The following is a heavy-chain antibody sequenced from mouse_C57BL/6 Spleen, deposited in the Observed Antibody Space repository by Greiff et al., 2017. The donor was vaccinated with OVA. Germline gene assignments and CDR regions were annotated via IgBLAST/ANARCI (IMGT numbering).Heavy chain of an antibody. CDR2: IYWDDDK. J-gene: IGHJ3*01. CDR1: GFSLSTSGMG. Sequence: QVQLKESGPGLLKPSQTLSLTCSFSGFSLSTSGMGVSWLRQPSGKGLEWLAHIYWDDDKRSNPSLKSRLTISKDTSINQVFLKITSVDTANTATYYCARRLGAWFAYWGQGTLVTVSA. CDR3: ARRLGAWFAY. V-gene: IGHV8-12*01. D-gene: IGHD3-3*01.